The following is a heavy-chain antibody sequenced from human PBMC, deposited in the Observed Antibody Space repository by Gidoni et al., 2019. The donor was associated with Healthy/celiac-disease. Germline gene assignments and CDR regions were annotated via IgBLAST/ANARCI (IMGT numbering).Heavy chain of an antibody. J-gene: IGHJ4*02. V-gene: IGHV6-1*01. CDR2: TYYRSKWYN. D-gene: IGHD3-3*01. CDR3: ARQNYDFWSGYYLAFDY. CDR1: GDSVSSNSAA. Sequence: QVQLQQSGPGLVKPSQTLSLTCAISGDSVSSNSAAWNWIRQSPSRGLEWLGRTYYRSKWYNDYAVSVKSRITINPDTSKNQFSLQLNSVTPEDTAVYYCARQNYDFWSGYYLAFDYWGQGTLVTVSS.